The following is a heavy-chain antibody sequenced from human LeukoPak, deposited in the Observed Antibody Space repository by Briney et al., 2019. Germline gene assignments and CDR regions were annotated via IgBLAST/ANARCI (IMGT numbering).Heavy chain of an antibody. CDR1: GFTFRNYA. J-gene: IGHJ4*02. CDR2: ISYDGNDK. V-gene: IGHV3-30*18. D-gene: IGHD3-10*01. CDR3: AKDEPGSYSPSDY. Sequence: GRSLRLSCAASGFTFRNYAMLWVRQAPGKGLEWVAFISYDGNDKYYADSVKGRFTISRDNSKNTLYLQMNSLRAEDTAVYYCAKDEPGSYSPSDYWGQGTLVTVSS.